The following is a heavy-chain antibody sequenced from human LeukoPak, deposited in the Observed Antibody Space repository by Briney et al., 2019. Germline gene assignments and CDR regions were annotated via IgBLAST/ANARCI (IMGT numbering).Heavy chain of an antibody. Sequence: PSETLSLTCAVYGGSFSGYYWSGIRQPPGKGLEWIGEINHSGSTNYNPSLKSRVTISVDTSKNQFSLKLSSVTAADTAVYYCARVKYSSSWYKDAFDIWGQGTMVTVSS. CDR2: INHSGST. J-gene: IGHJ3*02. V-gene: IGHV4-34*01. D-gene: IGHD6-13*01. CDR3: ARVKYSSSWYKDAFDI. CDR1: GGSFSGYY.